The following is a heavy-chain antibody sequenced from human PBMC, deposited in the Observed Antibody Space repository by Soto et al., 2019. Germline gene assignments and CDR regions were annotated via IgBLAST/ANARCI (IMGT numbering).Heavy chain of an antibody. CDR3: ARENGSGRTVINFDH. J-gene: IGHJ4*02. CDR1: GFAFKDYG. V-gene: IGHV3-33*08. CDR2: VWNDAYNK. Sequence: QVHLVESGGGVVQPGTSLRLSCVASGFAFKDYGMHWVRQAPGKGLEWVAGVWNDAYNKNYADSVRGRFTISRDNSRNTIYLQMDTLSGDDSAVYSCARENGSGRTVINFDHWGQGTRVTVSP. D-gene: IGHD3-10*01.